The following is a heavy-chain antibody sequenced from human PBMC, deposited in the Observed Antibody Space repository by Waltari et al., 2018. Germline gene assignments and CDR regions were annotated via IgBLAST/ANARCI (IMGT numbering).Heavy chain of an antibody. V-gene: IGHV4-34*01. D-gene: IGHD6-19*01. CDR2: INHSGST. CDR3: ASYGSSGWQVIDY. CDR1: GGSFSGSY. J-gene: IGHJ4*02. Sequence: QVQLQQWGAGLLKPSATLSLTCAVYGGSFSGSYWSWIRQPPGKGLEWIGEINHSGSTNYNPSLKSRVTISVDTSKNQFSLKLSSVTAADTAVYYCASYGSSGWQVIDYWGQGTLVTVSS.